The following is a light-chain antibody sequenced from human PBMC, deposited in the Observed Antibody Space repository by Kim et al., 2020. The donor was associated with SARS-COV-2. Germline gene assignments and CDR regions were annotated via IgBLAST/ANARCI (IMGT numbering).Light chain of an antibody. J-gene: IGLJ1*01. CDR3: QAWHNNIYV. Sequence: VPPGQTANIACSGDKLGDKFASWYQQKPGQSPVLVIYQDRKRPSGIPERFSGSNSGNTATLTISGTQAMDEADYYCQAWHNNIYVFGTGTKVTVL. V-gene: IGLV3-1*01. CDR1: KLGDKF. CDR2: QDR.